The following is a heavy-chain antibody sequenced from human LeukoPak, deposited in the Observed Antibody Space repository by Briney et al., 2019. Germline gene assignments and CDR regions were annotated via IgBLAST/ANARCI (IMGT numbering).Heavy chain of an antibody. CDR1: GFTFSSYS. Sequence: GGSLRLSCAASGFTFSSYSMNWVRQAPGKGLEWVSSISGSSSYIYYADSVKGRFTISRDNAKNSLYLQMNSLRAEDTAVYYCASKYSSGWSYWGQGTLVTVSS. D-gene: IGHD6-19*01. J-gene: IGHJ4*02. V-gene: IGHV3-21*01. CDR2: ISGSSSYI. CDR3: ASKYSSGWSY.